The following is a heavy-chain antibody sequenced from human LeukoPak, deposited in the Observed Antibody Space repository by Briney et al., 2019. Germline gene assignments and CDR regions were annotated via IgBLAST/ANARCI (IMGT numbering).Heavy chain of an antibody. J-gene: IGHJ5*02. CDR3: ARALTYYDFWSGYYPYNWFDP. CDR1: GGSISSGGYY. CDR2: INHSGST. V-gene: IGHV4-30-2*01. Sequence: SQTLSLTCAVSGGSISSGGYYWSWIRQPPGKGLEWIGEINHSGSTNYNPSLKSRVTISVDTSKNQFSLKLSSVTAADTAVYYCARALTYYDFWSGYYPYNWFDPWGQGTLVTVSS. D-gene: IGHD3-3*01.